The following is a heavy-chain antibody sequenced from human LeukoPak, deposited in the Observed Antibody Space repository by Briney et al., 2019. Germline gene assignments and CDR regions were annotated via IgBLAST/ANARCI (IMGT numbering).Heavy chain of an antibody. V-gene: IGHV3-21*04. D-gene: IGHD6-13*01. J-gene: IGHJ4*02. CDR3: ARVSPGGYSSSSYYFHC. CDR2: ISSSGSYI. Sequence: PGGSLRLSCAASGFTFSSYSMNWVRQAPGKGLEWVSSISSSGSYIYYADSVKGRFTISRDNAKNSLYLQMNSLRAEDTALYYCARVSPGGYSSSSYYFHCWGQGTLVTVPS. CDR1: GFTFSSYS.